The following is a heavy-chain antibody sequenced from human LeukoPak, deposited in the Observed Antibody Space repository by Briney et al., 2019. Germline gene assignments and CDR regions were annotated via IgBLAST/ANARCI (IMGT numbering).Heavy chain of an antibody. CDR2: INPNSGDT. CDR3: ASLDPGGYCSGGSCYVFDY. V-gene: IGHV1-2*02. D-gene: IGHD2-15*01. J-gene: IGHJ4*02. Sequence: ASVKVSCKASGYTFTGYYMHWVRQAPGQGLEWMGWINPNSGDTNYAQNFQGRVTMTRDMSTSTVYMELSSLRSEDTAVYYCASLDPGGYCSGGSCYVFDYWGQGTLVTVSS. CDR1: GYTFTGYY.